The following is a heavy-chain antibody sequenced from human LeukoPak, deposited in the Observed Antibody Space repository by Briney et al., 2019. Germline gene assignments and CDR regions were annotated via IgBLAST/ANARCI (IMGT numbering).Heavy chain of an antibody. CDR2: IYSGGST. D-gene: IGHD3-10*01. J-gene: IGHJ6*03. Sequence: GGSLRLSCAASGFTVSSNYMSWVRQAPGKGLEWVSVIYSGGSTYYADSVKGRFTISRDNSKNTLYLQMNSLRAEDTAVYYCASAYYYGSGSYPVSDYYMDVWGKGTTVTISS. V-gene: IGHV3-53*01. CDR1: GFTVSSNY. CDR3: ASAYYYGSGSYPVSDYYMDV.